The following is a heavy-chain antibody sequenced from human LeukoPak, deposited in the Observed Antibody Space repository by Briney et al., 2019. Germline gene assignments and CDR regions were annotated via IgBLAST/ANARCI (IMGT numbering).Heavy chain of an antibody. CDR2: VDPEDGET. V-gene: IGHV1-69-2*01. J-gene: IGHJ4*02. D-gene: IGHD6-19*01. CDR3: ATGMYSSGGFDY. CDR1: GYTFTDYY. Sequence: ASVKVSCKASGYTFTDYYMHWVQQAPGKGLEWMGRVDPEDGETIYAEKFQGRVTITADTSTDTAYMELSNLRSEDTAVYYCATGMYSSGGFDYWGQGTLVTVSS.